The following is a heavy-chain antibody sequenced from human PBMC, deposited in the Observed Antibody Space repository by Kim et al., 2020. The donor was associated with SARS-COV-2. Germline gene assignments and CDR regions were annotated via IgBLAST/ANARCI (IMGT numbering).Heavy chain of an antibody. Sequence: GSTYYNPSRRSRLTMSVDASKNHFSLTLSSVTVADTAIYFCAASISAQFDYWGQGILVTVSS. CDR3: AASISAQFDY. V-gene: IGHV4-39*01. J-gene: IGHJ4*02. CDR2: GST. D-gene: IGHD6-6*01.